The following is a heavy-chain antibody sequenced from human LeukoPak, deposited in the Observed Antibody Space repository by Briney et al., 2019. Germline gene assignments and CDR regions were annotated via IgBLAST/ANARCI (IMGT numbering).Heavy chain of an antibody. CDR1: GGSISSYY. CDR2: IYYSGST. D-gene: IGHD5-24*01. V-gene: IGHV4-59*01. J-gene: IGHJ4*02. CDR3: ARGGRGYNHFDY. Sequence: SETLSLTCTVSGGSISSYYWSWLRQPPGKGLEWIGYIYYSGSTNYNPSLKSRVTISVDTSKNQFSLKLSSVTAADTAVYYCARGGRGYNHFDYWGQGTLVTVSS.